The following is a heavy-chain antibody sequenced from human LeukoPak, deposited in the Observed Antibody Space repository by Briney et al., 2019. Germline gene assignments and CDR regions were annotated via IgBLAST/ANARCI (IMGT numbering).Heavy chain of an antibody. CDR3: ARGGIAGRPVYYYYMDV. CDR2: ISAVSTYI. Sequence: PGGSLRLSCAASGFTFSSYTIHWVRQAQGKGLEWVSSISAVSTYIYYADSVKGRFTISRDNVEKSAYLELSGLTAHDTAIYYCARGGIAGRPVYYYYMDVWGKGTTVTVSS. CDR1: GFTFSSYT. J-gene: IGHJ6*03. D-gene: IGHD6-6*01. V-gene: IGHV3-21*01.